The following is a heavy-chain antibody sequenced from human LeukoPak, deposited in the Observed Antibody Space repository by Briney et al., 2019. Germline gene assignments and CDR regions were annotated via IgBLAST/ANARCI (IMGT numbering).Heavy chain of an antibody. Sequence: ASVKVSCKASGYTFTDYYMHWVRQAPGQGLEWMGWINPNSGGTYYAQKFQGRVTMTRDTSISTANMELSSLRSEDTAVYYCARMSYYDRRGDNWFDPWGQGTLVIVSS. CDR2: INPNSGGT. CDR3: ARMSYYDRRGDNWFDP. CDR1: GYTFTDYY. D-gene: IGHD3-22*01. V-gene: IGHV1-2*02. J-gene: IGHJ5*02.